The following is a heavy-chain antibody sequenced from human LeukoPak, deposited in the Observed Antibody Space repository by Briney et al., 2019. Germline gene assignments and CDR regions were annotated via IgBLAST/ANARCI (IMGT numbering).Heavy chain of an antibody. CDR1: GGSFSGYY. CDR3: TREDRDTFDI. CDR2: INHSGST. V-gene: IGHV4-34*01. J-gene: IGHJ3*02. Sequence: PSETLSLTCAVYGGSFSGYYWSWIRQPPGKGLEWIGEINHSGSTNYNPSLKSRVTISVDTSKNQFSLKLSSVTAADTAVYYCTREDRDTFDIWGQGTVVTVSS.